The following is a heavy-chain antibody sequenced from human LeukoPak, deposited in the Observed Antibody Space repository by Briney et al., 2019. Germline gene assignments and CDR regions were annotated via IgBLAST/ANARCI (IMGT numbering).Heavy chain of an antibody. CDR2: ISSVTR. D-gene: IGHD5-18*01. J-gene: IGHJ5*02. Sequence: PGGSLRLSCAASGFNLSDYYMSWIRQAPGKGLEWVAYISSVTREYADSVKSRFTISRDNAKNSLYLQMNSLRADDTAVYYCARSRGGYSYGSWGQGTLVTVSS. CDR1: GFNLSDYY. V-gene: IGHV3-11*06. CDR3: ARSRGGYSYGS.